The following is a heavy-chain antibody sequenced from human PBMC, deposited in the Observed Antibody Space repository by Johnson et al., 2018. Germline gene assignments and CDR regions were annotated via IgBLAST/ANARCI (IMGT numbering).Heavy chain of an antibody. CDR1: GFTFSNYG. Sequence: QVQLVESGGGVVQPGRSLRLSCAASGFTFSNYGMHWVRQAPGRGLEWVAVIWYDGSNKYYADSVKGRFTISRDNSKNTLYLQMKSLRAEDTAVYDCAKDYGGNPEYYYHYYMDFWGKGTTVTGSS. CDR2: IWYDGSNK. J-gene: IGHJ6*03. V-gene: IGHV3-33*06. CDR3: AKDYGGNPEYYYHYYMDF. D-gene: IGHD4-23*01.